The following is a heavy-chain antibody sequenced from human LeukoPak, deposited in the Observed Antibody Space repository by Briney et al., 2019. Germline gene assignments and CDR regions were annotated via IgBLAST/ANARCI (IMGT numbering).Heavy chain of an antibody. CDR1: GFTFDDYG. V-gene: IGHV3-20*04. CDR3: ARGAREEFYYYYYMNV. CDR2: VNWNGGST. D-gene: IGHD3-10*01. J-gene: IGHJ6*03. Sequence: GGSLXLSCAASGFTFDDYGMNWVRHAPGKGLEWVSGVNWNGGSTGYADSVKGRFTISRDNAKNSLYLQMNSLRAEDTALYYXARGAREEFYYYYYMNVWGKGTTVTVSS.